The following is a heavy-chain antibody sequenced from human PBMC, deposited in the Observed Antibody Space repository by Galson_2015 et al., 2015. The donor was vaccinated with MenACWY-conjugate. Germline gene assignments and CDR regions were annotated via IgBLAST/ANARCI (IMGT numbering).Heavy chain of an antibody. D-gene: IGHD6-19*01. V-gene: IGHV4-59*01. J-gene: IGHJ4*02. CDR2: IHYSGST. Sequence: ETLSLTCSVSGASISTDYWSWIRQPPGKGLEWIGCIHYSGSTKYNPSLKTRITMSLDTSENQYSLKLSSVTAADTAVYYCARWVAVKMIEYCGQGTLVTVSS. CDR1: GASISTDY. CDR3: ARWVAVKMIEY.